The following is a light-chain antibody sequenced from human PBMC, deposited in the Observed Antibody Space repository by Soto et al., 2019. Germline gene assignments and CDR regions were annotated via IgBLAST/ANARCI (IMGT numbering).Light chain of an antibody. J-gene: IGKJ1*01. Sequence: IQMTQSPSSLSASVGERVTFTWRASQSISSYLNWYQQKPGKAPKLLIYAASSLQSGVPSRFSGSGSGTDFTLTISSLQPEDFATYYCQQSYSTPWTFGQGTKVDIK. CDR3: QQSYSTPWT. CDR1: QSISSY. CDR2: AAS. V-gene: IGKV1-39*01.